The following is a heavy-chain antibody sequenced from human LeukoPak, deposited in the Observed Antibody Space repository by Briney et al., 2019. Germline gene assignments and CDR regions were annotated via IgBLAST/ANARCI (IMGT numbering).Heavy chain of an antibody. J-gene: IGHJ4*02. V-gene: IGHV1-2*02. CDR2: INPNSGGT. CDR1: GYTCTGYY. Sequence: EASVKVSCKASGYTCTGYYMHWVRQAPGQGLEWMGWINPNSGGTNYAQKFQGRVTMTRDTSISTAYMELSRLRSDDTAVYYRARDFVDTSDELELDFDYWGQGTLVTVSS. CDR3: ARDFVDTSDELELDFDY. D-gene: IGHD1-7*01.